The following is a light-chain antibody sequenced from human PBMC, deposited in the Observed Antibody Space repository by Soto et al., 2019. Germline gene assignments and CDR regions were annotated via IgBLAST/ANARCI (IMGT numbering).Light chain of an antibody. Sequence: ETVMTQSPATLSVSPGDGATLSCRASQSIRGDLAWYQQKPGQAPRLLIYGASTRATGIPARFSGSGSGTEFTLTITSLQSEDFAVYYCQHYNNWPLTFGQGTKVEIK. CDR3: QHYNNWPLT. CDR2: GAS. J-gene: IGKJ1*01. CDR1: QSIRGD. V-gene: IGKV3-15*01.